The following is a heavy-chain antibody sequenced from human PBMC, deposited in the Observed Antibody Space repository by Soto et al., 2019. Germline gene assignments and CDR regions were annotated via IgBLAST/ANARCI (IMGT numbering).Heavy chain of an antibody. CDR2: IYYSGST. V-gene: IGHV4-59*01. CDR1: GGSISSYY. Sequence: QVQLQESGPGLVKPSETLSLTCTVSGGSISSYYWSWIRQPPGKGLEWIGYIYYSGSTNYNPSLKSRVTISVDTSKNQFSLKLSSVTAADTAVYYCARGARAEPFDYWGQGTLVTVSS. CDR3: ARGARAEPFDY. J-gene: IGHJ4*02.